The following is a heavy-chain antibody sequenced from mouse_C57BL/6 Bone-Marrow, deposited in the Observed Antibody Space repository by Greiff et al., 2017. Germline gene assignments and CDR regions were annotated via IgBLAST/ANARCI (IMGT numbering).Heavy chain of an antibody. Sequence: EVQLQQSGTVLARPGASVKMSCKTSGYTFTSYWMHWVKQRPGQGLEWIGAIYPGNSDTSYNQKFKGKAKLTAVTSASTAYMELSSLTNEDSAVYYCTRSRYYGSSYGYAMDYWGQGTSVTVSS. CDR2: IYPGNSDT. CDR1: GYTFTSYW. J-gene: IGHJ4*01. D-gene: IGHD1-1*01. CDR3: TRSRYYGSSYGYAMDY. V-gene: IGHV1-5*01.